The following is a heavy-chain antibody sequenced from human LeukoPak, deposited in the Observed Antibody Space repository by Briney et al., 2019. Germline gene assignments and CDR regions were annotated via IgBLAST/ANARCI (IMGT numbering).Heavy chain of an antibody. CDR1: GGAISSSSYY. CDR3: ARDPHDY. J-gene: IGHJ4*02. Sequence: SETLSLTCTVSGGAISSSSYYWGWIRQPPGKGLEWIGSIYYSGSTYYNPSLKSRLTISVDTSKNQFSLKLSSVTAADTAVYYCARDPHDYWGQGTLVTVSS. CDR2: IYYSGST. V-gene: IGHV4-39*07.